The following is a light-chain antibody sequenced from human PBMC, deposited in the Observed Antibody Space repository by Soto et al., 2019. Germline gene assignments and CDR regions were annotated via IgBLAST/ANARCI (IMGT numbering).Light chain of an antibody. CDR3: QQYNSYPNT. Sequence: IQMTQSPSTLSASVGDRVTITCRASQSVSSWLAWYQQKPGKAPKLLIYDASHLESGVPSTFGGSGSGTEFTLTISSLQPDDVATYFYQQYNSYPNTFGQGTKLEIK. V-gene: IGKV1-5*01. CDR2: DAS. CDR1: QSVSSW. J-gene: IGKJ2*01.